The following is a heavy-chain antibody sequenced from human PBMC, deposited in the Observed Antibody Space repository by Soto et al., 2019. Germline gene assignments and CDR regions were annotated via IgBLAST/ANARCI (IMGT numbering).Heavy chain of an antibody. CDR3: ATYCSGGSCPPGPWN. V-gene: IGHV1-46*03. Sequence: ASVKVSCKASGYMLTTYYMHWVRQAPGQGLEWMGIINPSGGGDGSAGYAQKFQGRVTLTRDTSTSTVYMELSSLRSDDTAMYYCATYCSGGSCPPGPWNWGQ. D-gene: IGHD2-15*01. J-gene: IGHJ4*01. CDR2: INPSGGGDGSA. CDR1: GYMLTTYY.